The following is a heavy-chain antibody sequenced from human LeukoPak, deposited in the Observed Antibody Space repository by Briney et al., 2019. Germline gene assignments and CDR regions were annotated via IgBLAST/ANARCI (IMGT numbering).Heavy chain of an antibody. D-gene: IGHD6-6*01. Sequence: ASVKVSCKASGGTFSSYAISWVRQAPGQGLEWMGGIIPIFGTANYAQKFQGRVTITTDESTSTAYMELSSLRSEDTAVCYCARGAGEYSSSSADYYYYMDVWGKGTTVTVSS. J-gene: IGHJ6*03. CDR3: ARGAGEYSSSSADYYYYMDV. V-gene: IGHV1-69*05. CDR1: GGTFSSYA. CDR2: IIPIFGTA.